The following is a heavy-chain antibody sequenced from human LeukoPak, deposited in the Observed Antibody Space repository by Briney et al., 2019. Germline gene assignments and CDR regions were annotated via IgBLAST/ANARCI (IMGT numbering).Heavy chain of an antibody. CDR2: IYYSGST. CDR3: AREDDSSGYYP. J-gene: IGHJ5*02. V-gene: IGHV4-59*01. CDR1: GGSISSYY. D-gene: IGHD3-22*01. Sequence: KASETLSLTCTVAGGSISSYYWSWIRQPPGKGLEWIGYIYYSGSTNYNPSLKSRVTIPVDTSKNQFSLKLSSVTAADTAVYYCAREDDSSGYYPWGQGNLVTVSS.